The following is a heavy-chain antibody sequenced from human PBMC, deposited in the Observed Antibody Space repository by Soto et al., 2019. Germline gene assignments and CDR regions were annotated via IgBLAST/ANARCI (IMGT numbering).Heavy chain of an antibody. V-gene: IGHV3-74*01. Sequence: EVQLAESGGGLVQPGGSLRLFCAASGFIFNSHWMHWVRQAPGKGLVWVARINSGGSRTNYADSVKGRFTISRDNAKDTLYLDMNSLRVEDTAIYYCARGNCSGVTCFFGGTHWVQGTRVTVSS. CDR1: GFIFNSHW. J-gene: IGHJ4*02. CDR3: ARGNCSGVTCFFGGTH. D-gene: IGHD3-16*01. CDR2: INSGGSRT.